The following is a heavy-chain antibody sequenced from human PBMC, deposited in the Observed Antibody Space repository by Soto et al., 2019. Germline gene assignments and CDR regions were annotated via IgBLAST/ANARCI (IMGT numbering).Heavy chain of an antibody. V-gene: IGHV3-43*01. CDR1: GFTFDDYT. J-gene: IGHJ6*02. CDR2: ISWDGGST. CDR3: AKDIRIAAAVNYGMDV. D-gene: IGHD6-13*01. Sequence: PGGSLRLSCAASGFTFDDYTMHWVRQAPGKGLEWVSLISWDGGSTYYADSVKGRFTISRDNSKNSLYLQMNSLRTEDTALYYCAKDIRIAAAVNYGMDVWGQGTTVTVSS.